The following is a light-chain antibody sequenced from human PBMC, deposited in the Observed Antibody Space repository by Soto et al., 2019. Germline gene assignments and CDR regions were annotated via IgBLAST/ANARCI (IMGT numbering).Light chain of an antibody. J-gene: IGKJ1*01. V-gene: IGKV1-33*01. Sequence: DIQMIQSPSSLSASVGDRVTITCQASQEISNYLNSYQQKPGKAPKLLIYDASNLERGVPSRFSGRGSGTDFTFTISSLQPEDFATYYCQQYDHLPRTYGRGTKVEIK. CDR3: QQYDHLPRT. CDR2: DAS. CDR1: QEISNY.